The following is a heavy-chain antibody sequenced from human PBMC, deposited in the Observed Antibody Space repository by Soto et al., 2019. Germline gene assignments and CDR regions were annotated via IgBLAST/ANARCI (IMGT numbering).Heavy chain of an antibody. J-gene: IGHJ5*02. V-gene: IGHV3-23*01. CDR3: AKEAALLWFGEFINWFDP. Sequence: GGSLRLSCAASGFTFSSYAMSWVRQAPGKGLEWVSAISGSGGSTYYADSVKGRFTISRDNSKNTLYLQMNSLRAEDTAVYYCAKEAALLWFGEFINWFDPWGQGTLVTVSS. CDR2: ISGSGGST. D-gene: IGHD3-10*01. CDR1: GFTFSSYA.